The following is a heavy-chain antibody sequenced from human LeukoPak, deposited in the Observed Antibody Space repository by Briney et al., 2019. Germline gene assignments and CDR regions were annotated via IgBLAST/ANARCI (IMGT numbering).Heavy chain of an antibody. J-gene: IGHJ5*01. CDR3: AKMGASSNWFDS. V-gene: IGHV3-23*01. Sequence: GGSLRLSCEASGFTFSTYAMSWVRQAPGKGVEWVSFISGSGETPYYVDSVKGRFTISRDNSKNTVFLQMNRLRAEDTAVYYCAKMGASSNWFDSWGQGTLVAVSS. CDR1: GFTFSTYA. CDR2: ISGSGETP. D-gene: IGHD3-16*01.